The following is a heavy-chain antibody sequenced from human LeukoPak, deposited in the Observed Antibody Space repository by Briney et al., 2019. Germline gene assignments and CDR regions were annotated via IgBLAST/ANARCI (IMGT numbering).Heavy chain of an antibody. J-gene: IGHJ5*02. D-gene: IGHD4-17*01. CDR1: GGTFSSYA. Sequence: SVKVSWKASGGTFSSYAISWVRQAPGQGLEWMGRIIPILGIANYAQKFQGRVTITADKSTSTAYMELSSLRSEDTAVYYCARATYGDYASWGQGTLVTVSS. CDR3: ARATYGDYAS. CDR2: IIPILGIA. V-gene: IGHV1-69*04.